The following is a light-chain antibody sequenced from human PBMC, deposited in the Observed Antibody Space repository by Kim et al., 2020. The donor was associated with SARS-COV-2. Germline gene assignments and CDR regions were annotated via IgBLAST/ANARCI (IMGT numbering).Light chain of an antibody. Sequence: GQSITISCTGTNSDVGAYNYVSWYQHHPGRVPKLILYDVNTRPSGVSDRFSGSQSGNTASLTISGLQAEDEADYYCSSYTSSITVLFGGGTQLTVL. V-gene: IGLV2-14*03. CDR3: SSYTSSITVL. CDR2: DVN. CDR1: NSDVGAYNY. J-gene: IGLJ3*02.